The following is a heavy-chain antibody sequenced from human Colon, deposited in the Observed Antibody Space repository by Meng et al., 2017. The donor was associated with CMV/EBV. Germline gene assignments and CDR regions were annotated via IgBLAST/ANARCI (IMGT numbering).Heavy chain of an antibody. CDR3: VRESQSGSYIYLQH. CDR1: GYTFTNYG. V-gene: IGHV1-18*01. CDR2: ISAYTGDT. J-gene: IGHJ1*01. Sequence: VKLVQAGAGGKKPGASVKVSCKASGYTFTNYGISWVRQAPGQGLEWMGWISAYTGDTYYAQKFQGRVTMTTDTSTSTAYMELRSLRSDDTAVYYCVRESQSGSYIYLQHWGQGTLVTVSS. D-gene: IGHD1-26*01.